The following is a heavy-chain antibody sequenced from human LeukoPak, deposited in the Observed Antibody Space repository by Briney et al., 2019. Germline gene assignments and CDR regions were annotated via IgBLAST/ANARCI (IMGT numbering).Heavy chain of an antibody. CDR3: ARGPYSYDSSGAFNI. D-gene: IGHD3-22*01. Sequence: SETLSLTCTVSGGSISSYYWSWIRQPPGKGLEWIGYIYYSGSTNYNPSLKSRVTISVDTSKNQFSLKLSSVTAADTAVYFCARGPYSYDSSGAFNIWGQGTMVTVSS. V-gene: IGHV4-59*08. CDR2: IYYSGST. CDR1: GGSISSYY. J-gene: IGHJ3*02.